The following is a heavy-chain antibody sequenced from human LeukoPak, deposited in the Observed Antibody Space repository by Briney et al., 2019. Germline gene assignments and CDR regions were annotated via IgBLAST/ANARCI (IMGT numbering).Heavy chain of an antibody. V-gene: IGHV3-49*04. CDR2: IRSKAYGGTT. J-gene: IGHJ4*02. CDR3: TRDRSPYYYDSSGYYYADY. CDR1: GFTFGDYA. D-gene: IGHD3-22*01. Sequence: PGGSLRLSCTASGFTFGDYAMSWVRQAPGKGLEWVGFIRSKAYGGTTEYAASVKGRFTISRDDSKSIAYLQMNSLKTEDTAVYYCTRDRSPYYYDSSGYYYADYWGQGTLVTASS.